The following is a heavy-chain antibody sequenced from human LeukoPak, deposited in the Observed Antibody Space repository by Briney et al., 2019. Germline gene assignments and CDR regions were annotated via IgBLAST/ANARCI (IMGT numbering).Heavy chain of an antibody. V-gene: IGHV4-59*01. CDR2: IYYSGST. CDR3: ARGFCSGGSRYSAIFDH. J-gene: IGHJ4*02. D-gene: IGHD2-15*01. CDR1: GGSISGYY. Sequence: SETLSLTCTVSGGSISGYYWSWIRQPPGKGLEWIGYIYYSGSTKYNTSLKSRVSISVDTSKNQFSLKLSSVTAADTAVYYCARGFCSGGSRYSAIFDHWGQGTLVTVSS.